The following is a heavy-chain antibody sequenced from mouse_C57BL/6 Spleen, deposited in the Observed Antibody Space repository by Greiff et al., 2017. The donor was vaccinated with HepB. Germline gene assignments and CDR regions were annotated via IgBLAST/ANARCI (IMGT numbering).Heavy chain of an antibody. Sequence: EVQGVESGGDLVKPGGSLKLSCAASGFTFSSYGLSWVRQTPDKRLEWVATISSGGSYTYYPDSVKGRFTISRDNAKNTLYLQRSSLKSADTAMYYCARLYYYGSSSYWYFDVWGTGTTVTVSS. V-gene: IGHV5-6*01. CDR2: ISSGGSYT. CDR3: ARLYYYGSSSYWYFDV. CDR1: GFTFSSYG. J-gene: IGHJ1*03. D-gene: IGHD1-1*01.